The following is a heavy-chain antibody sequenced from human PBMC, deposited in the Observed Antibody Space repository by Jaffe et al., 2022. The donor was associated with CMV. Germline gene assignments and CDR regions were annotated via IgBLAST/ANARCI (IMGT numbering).Heavy chain of an antibody. D-gene: IGHD2-2*01. CDR1: GGTFSSYA. CDR2: IIPIFGTA. V-gene: IGHV1-69*01. Sequence: QVQLVQSGAEVKKPGSSVKVSCKASGGTFSSYAISWVRQAPGQGLEWMGGIIPIFGTANYAQKFQGRVTITADESTSTAYMELSSLRSEDTAVYYCARTRIRVPAAMVSRKYYYYYGMDVWGQGTTVTVSS. CDR3: ARTRIRVPAAMVSRKYYYYYGMDV. J-gene: IGHJ6*02.